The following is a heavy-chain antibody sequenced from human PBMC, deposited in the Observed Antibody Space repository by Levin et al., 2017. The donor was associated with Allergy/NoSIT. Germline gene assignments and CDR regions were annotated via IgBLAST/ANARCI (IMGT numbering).Heavy chain of an antibody. D-gene: IGHD3-22*01. CDR3: ASSSSGNYYSVDY. Sequence: SETLSLTCTVSGGSITSYYWTWIRQSPGKGLEWIGYIYYGATTIYNPSLNSRVTISVDTSKNQSSLKLSSVTAADTAVYYCASSSSGNYYSVDYWGQGNLVTVSS. CDR2: IYYGATT. CDR1: GGSITSYY. V-gene: IGHV4-59*08. J-gene: IGHJ4*02.